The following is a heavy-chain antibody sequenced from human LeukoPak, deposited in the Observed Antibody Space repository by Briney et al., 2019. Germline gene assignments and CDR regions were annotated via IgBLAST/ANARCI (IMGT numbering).Heavy chain of an antibody. CDR2: INPNSGGT. CDR3: ARSSYNWNYGGYYYMDV. D-gene: IGHD1-7*01. J-gene: IGHJ6*03. Sequence: ASVKVSCKASGYTFTGYYMHWVRQAPGQGLEWMGWINPNSGGTNYAQKFQGRVTMTRDTSISTAYMELSRLRSDDTAVYYCARSSYNWNYGGYYYMDVWGKGTTVTVSS. V-gene: IGHV1-2*02. CDR1: GYTFTGYY.